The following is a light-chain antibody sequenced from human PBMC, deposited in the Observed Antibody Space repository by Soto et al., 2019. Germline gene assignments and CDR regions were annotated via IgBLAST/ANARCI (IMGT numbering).Light chain of an antibody. CDR3: QQYGISGT. V-gene: IGKV3-20*01. CDR1: QSVSNNY. CDR2: GAS. Sequence: VLTLSPGTLSLSPGERATLPCRASQSVSNNYLAWYQQKPGQAPRLLIYGASNRATGIPDRFSGSGSGTDFTLTISRLEPEDFAVYYCQQYGISGTFGQGTKVDIK. J-gene: IGKJ1*01.